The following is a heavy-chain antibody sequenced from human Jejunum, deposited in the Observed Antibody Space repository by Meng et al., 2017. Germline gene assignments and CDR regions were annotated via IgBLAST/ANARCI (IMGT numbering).Heavy chain of an antibody. CDR2: IIPLFGRS. CDR3: AKADRSGWRDGFDI. J-gene: IGHJ3*02. D-gene: IGHD6-19*01. CDR1: GGTFSSYA. V-gene: IGHV1-69*05. Sequence: SVKVSCKASGGTFSSYAISWVRQAPGQGLEWVGGIIPLFGRSNYAQNFQGRVTITTDESTSTAYMELTSLRSEDTAVYYCAKADRSGWRDGFDIWGQGTMVTVS.